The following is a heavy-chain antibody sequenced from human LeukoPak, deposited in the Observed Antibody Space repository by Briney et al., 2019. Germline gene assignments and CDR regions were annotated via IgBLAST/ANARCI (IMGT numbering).Heavy chain of an antibody. Sequence: GGSLRLSCAASGLTFSSSAMSWVRQAPGKGLGWVSDIDGSGKTTHYADSVKGRFTISRDNSKNTPYLQLTSLRVDDTAVYYCAKIATWTPFDSGGQGTLVTVSS. CDR3: AKIATWTPFDS. D-gene: IGHD3/OR15-3a*01. V-gene: IGHV3-23*01. CDR2: IDGSGKTT. J-gene: IGHJ4*02. CDR1: GLTFSSSA.